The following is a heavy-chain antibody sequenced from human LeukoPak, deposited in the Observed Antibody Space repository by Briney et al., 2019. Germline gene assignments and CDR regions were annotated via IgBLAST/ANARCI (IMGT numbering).Heavy chain of an antibody. CDR1: GFTFSSYA. V-gene: IGHV3-48*04. Sequence: GGSLRLSCAASGFTFSSYAMSWVRQAPGKGLEWVSYISSSGSTIYNADSVKGRFTISRDNAKNSLYLQMNSLRAEDTAVYYCARVVAGCCDYWGQGTLVTVSS. D-gene: IGHD6-19*01. CDR2: ISSSGSTI. CDR3: ARVVAGCCDY. J-gene: IGHJ4*02.